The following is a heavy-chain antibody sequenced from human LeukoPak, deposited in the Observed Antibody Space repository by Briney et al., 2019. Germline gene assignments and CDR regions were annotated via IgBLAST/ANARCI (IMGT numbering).Heavy chain of an antibody. V-gene: IGHV4-30-4*02. Sequence: PSETLSLTCTVSGGSISSGDYYWSWIRQPPGKGLEWIGYIYYSGSTYYNPSLKSRVTISVDTSKNQFSLKLSSVTAADTAVYYCAREVPYYGSGAYYFDYWGQGTLVTVSS. D-gene: IGHD3-10*01. CDR1: GGSISSGDYY. J-gene: IGHJ4*02. CDR3: AREVPYYGSGAYYFDY. CDR2: IYYSGST.